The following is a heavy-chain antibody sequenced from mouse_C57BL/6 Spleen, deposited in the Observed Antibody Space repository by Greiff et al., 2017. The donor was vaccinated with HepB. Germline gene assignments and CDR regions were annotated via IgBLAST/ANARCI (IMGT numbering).Heavy chain of an antibody. Sequence: EVKLVESGAELVRPGASVKLSCTASGFNIKDDYMHWVKQRPEQGLEWIGWIDPENGDTEYASKFQGKATITADTSSNTAYLQLSSLTSEDTAVYYCTLIYYDSDYWGQGTTLTVSS. J-gene: IGHJ2*01. CDR2: IDPENGDT. D-gene: IGHD2-4*01. V-gene: IGHV14-4*01. CDR1: GFNIKDDY. CDR3: TLIYYDSDY.